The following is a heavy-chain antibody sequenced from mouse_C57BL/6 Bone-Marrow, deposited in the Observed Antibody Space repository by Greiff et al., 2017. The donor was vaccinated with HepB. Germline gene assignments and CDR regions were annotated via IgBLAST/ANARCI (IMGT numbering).Heavy chain of an antibody. CDR1: GFTFSDYG. CDR3: ARGYYGSSPYWYFDV. D-gene: IGHD1-1*01. V-gene: IGHV5-17*01. Sequence: EVHLVESGGGLVKPGGSLKLSCAASGFTFSDYGMHWVRQAPEKGLAWVAYISSGSSTIYYAETVKGRFTISRDNAKNTLFLQMTSLRSEDTAMYYCARGYYGSSPYWYFDVWGTGTTVTVSS. J-gene: IGHJ1*03. CDR2: ISSGSSTI.